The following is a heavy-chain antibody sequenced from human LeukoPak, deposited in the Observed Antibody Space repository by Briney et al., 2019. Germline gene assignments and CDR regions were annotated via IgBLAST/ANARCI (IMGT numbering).Heavy chain of an antibody. CDR2: ISGSSYTT. V-gene: IGHV3-23*01. Sequence: PGGSLRLSCAASGFTFSSYAMSWVRQAPGKGLEWVSVISGSSYTTYYADSVKGRFTISRDNSKKMLFLQMNSLRAEDTAVYYCAKRSGRGTNTPDFDYWGQGTQVIVSS. CDR3: AKRSGRGTNTPDFDY. J-gene: IGHJ4*02. D-gene: IGHD3-10*01. CDR1: GFTFSSYA.